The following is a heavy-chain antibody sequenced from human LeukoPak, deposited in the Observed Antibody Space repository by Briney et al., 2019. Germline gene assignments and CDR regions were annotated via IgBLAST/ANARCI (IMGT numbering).Heavy chain of an antibody. CDR1: GFTFSSYW. Sequence: GGSLRLSCAASGFTFSSYWMHWVRQAPGKGLVWVSRINSDGSSTSYADSVKGRFTISRDNAKNSLYLQMNSLRAEDTAVYYCATPLDYYDSSGYHQGGDWGQGTLVTVSS. J-gene: IGHJ4*02. CDR3: ATPLDYYDSSGYHQGGD. V-gene: IGHV3-74*01. D-gene: IGHD3-22*01. CDR2: INSDGSST.